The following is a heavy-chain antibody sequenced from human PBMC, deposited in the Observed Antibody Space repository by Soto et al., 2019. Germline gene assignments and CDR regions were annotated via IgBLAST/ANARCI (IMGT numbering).Heavy chain of an antibody. V-gene: IGHV1-8*01. CDR3: XXXXXRGMDV. CDR1: GYTFTSYD. Sequence: QVQLVQSGAEVKKPGASVKVSCKASGYTFTSYDINWVRQATGQGLEWMGWMNPNSANTGYAQKFQGRVTMTRNTSISTXXXXXXXXXXXXXXXXXXXXXXXRGMDVWGQGTTVTVXS. CDR2: MNPNSANT. J-gene: IGHJ6*02.